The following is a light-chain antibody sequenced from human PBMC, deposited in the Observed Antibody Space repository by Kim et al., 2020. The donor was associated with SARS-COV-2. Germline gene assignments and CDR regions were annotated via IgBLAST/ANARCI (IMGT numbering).Light chain of an antibody. V-gene: IGLV3-25*03. J-gene: IGLJ2*01. CDR1: ALPKQY. CDR3: QSADSSGTYAV. CDR2: KDS. Sequence: PGQTARITCSGDALPKQYAYWYQQKPGQAPVLVIYKDSERPSGIPERFSGSSSGTTVTLTISGVQAEDEADYYCQSADSSGTYAVFGGGTKLTVL.